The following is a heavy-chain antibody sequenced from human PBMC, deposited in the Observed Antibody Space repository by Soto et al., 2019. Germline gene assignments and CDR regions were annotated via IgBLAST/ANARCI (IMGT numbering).Heavy chain of an antibody. Sequence: QVQLQESGPGLLKPSETLSLTCNVSGGSIGSKTSCWGWIRQPPGKGLEWIATFYYSEYTYYNPSLKSRVTIFVDASKNQFSLKLSSVTAADTAVYYCVKLAGYCSGGRCHGDYATDVWGQGTTATVSS. J-gene: IGHJ6*02. D-gene: IGHD2-15*01. CDR1: GGSIGSKTSC. V-gene: IGHV4-39*01. CDR2: FYYSEYT. CDR3: VKLAGYCSGGRCHGDYATDV.